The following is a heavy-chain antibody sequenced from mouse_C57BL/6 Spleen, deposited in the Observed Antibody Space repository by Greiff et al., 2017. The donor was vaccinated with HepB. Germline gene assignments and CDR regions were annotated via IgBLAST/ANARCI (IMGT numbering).Heavy chain of an antibody. Sequence: VQLQQSGAELVRPGASVKLSCKASGYTFTDCYINWVKQRPGQGLEWIARIYPGSGNTYYNEKFKGKATLTAEKSSSTAYMQLSSLTSEDSAVYFCARLDDGSSSWFAYGGQGTLVTVSA. D-gene: IGHD1-1*01. V-gene: IGHV1-76*01. J-gene: IGHJ3*01. CDR2: IYPGSGNT. CDR3: ARLDDGSSSWFAY. CDR1: GYTFTDCY.